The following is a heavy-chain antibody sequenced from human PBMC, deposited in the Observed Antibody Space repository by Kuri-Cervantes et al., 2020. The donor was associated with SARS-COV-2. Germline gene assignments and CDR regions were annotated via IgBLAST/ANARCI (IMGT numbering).Heavy chain of an antibody. CDR3: ARGPYNWNYKKYYHNMDV. CDR1: GGSFSGYY. D-gene: IGHD1-7*01. J-gene: IGHJ6*03. Sequence: SETLSLTCAVYGGSFSGYYWSWIRQPQGKGLEWIGEINHRGSTNYNPSLKSRVTISVDTSKNQFSLKLSSVTAADTAVYYCARGPYNWNYKKYYHNMDVWGKGTTVTVSS. V-gene: IGHV4-34*01. CDR2: INHRGST.